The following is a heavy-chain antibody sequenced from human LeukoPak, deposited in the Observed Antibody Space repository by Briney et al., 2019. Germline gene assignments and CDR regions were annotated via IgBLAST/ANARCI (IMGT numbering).Heavy chain of an antibody. CDR3: ARHGGHYQSDD. CDR2: VHHSGGT. CDR1: GGSITSNH. J-gene: IGHJ4*02. Sequence: SETLSLTCTVSGGSITSNHWSWVRQPPGKGLEWIRQVHHSGGTGYNPSLRSRVTISIDKSENQFSLKLNSVTAADTAVYYCARHGGHYQSDDWGQGTLVTVSS. V-gene: IGHV4-4*02. D-gene: IGHD2-21*01.